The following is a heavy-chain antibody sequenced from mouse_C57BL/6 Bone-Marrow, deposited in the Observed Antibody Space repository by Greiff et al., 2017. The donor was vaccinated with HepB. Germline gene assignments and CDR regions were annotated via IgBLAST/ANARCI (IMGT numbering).Heavy chain of an antibody. D-gene: IGHD2-1*01. J-gene: IGHJ4*01. CDR2: IDPSDSET. Sequence: QVQLQQPGAELVRPGSSVKLSCKASGYTFTSYWMHWVKQRPIQGLEWIGNIDPSDSETHYNQKFKDKATLTVDKSSSTAYMQLSSLTSEDSAVYYCARWGNYVIYAMDYWGQGTSVTVSS. CDR1: GYTFTSYW. V-gene: IGHV1-52*01. CDR3: ARWGNYVIYAMDY.